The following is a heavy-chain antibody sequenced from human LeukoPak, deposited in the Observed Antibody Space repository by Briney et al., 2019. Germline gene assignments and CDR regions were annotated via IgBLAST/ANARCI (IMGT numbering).Heavy chain of an antibody. Sequence: GGSLRLSCAGSGFTFSTYAMHWVRQAPGKGLEWVAVISYDGSKKADSVKGRFTISRDNSKNTLYLQMTSLRAEDTAVYYCARDSSDYWGQGTLVTVSS. V-gene: IGHV3-30-3*01. CDR1: GFTFSTYA. CDR3: ARDSSDY. J-gene: IGHJ4*02. CDR2: ISYDGSKK.